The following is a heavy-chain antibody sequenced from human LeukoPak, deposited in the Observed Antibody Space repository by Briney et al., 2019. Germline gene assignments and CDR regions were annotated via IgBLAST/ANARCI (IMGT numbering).Heavy chain of an antibody. CDR3: ARSIAVAGTIDY. Sequence: PSETLSLTCAVSGGSISSSYWWSWVRQPPGKGLEWIGELYHSGSTNYNPSLKSRVTISVDKSKNQFYLKLSSVTAADTAVYYCARSIAVAGTIDYWGQGTLVTVSS. V-gene: IGHV4-4*02. CDR1: GGSISSSYW. CDR2: LYHSGST. D-gene: IGHD6-19*01. J-gene: IGHJ4*02.